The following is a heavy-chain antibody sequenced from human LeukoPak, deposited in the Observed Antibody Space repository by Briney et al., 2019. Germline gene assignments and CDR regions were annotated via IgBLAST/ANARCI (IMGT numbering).Heavy chain of an antibody. V-gene: IGHV1-69*13. Sequence: SVKVSCKASGGTFSSYAISWVRQAPGQGLEWMGGIIPIFGTANYAQKFQGRVTITADESTSTAYMELSSLRSEDTAVYYCASRIPPARDGYNYRDYYYYYYMDVWGKGTTVTVSS. J-gene: IGHJ6*03. CDR3: ASRIPPARDGYNYRDYYYYYYMDV. D-gene: IGHD5-24*01. CDR2: IIPIFGTA. CDR1: GGTFSSYA.